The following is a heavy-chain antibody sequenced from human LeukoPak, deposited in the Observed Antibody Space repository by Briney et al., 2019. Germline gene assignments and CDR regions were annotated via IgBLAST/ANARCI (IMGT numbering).Heavy chain of an antibody. Sequence: GGSLRLSCAASGFTFSSYAMSWVRQAPGKGLEWVSAISGSGSSTYYADSVKGRFTISRDNSKNTLYLQMNSLRAEDTAVYYCAKDPTASWAVAGSGVFDYWGQGTLVTVSS. CDR3: AKDPTASWAVAGSGVFDY. J-gene: IGHJ4*02. V-gene: IGHV3-23*01. CDR2: ISGSGSST. D-gene: IGHD6-19*01. CDR1: GFTFSSYA.